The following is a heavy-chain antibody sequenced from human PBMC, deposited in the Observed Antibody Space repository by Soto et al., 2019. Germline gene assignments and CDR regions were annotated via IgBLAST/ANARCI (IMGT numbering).Heavy chain of an antibody. Sequence: QVQLVQSGAEVKKPGASVKVSCKASGYTFTSYAVHWVRQAPGQRLEWMGWINAGNGNTKYSQKFQGRVTITRDTSASTAYMELSSLRSEDTAVYYCAGDRGYWLGGGYYYMDVWGRGTTVTVSS. CDR1: GYTFTSYA. D-gene: IGHD3-10*01. J-gene: IGHJ6*03. CDR2: INAGNGNT. CDR3: AGDRGYWLGGGYYYMDV. V-gene: IGHV1-3*01.